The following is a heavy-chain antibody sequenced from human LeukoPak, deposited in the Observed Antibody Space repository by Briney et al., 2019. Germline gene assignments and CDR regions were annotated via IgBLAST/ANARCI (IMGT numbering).Heavy chain of an antibody. J-gene: IGHJ4*02. V-gene: IGHV3-30*18. Sequence: GGSLRLSCAASGFTFSSYGMHWVRQAPGKGLEWVAVISYDGSNKYYADSVKGRFTISRDNSKNTLYLQMNSLRAGDTAVYYCAKVRYGGYYYYFDYWGQGTLVTVSS. D-gene: IGHD5-12*01. CDR1: GFTFSSYG. CDR3: AKVRYGGYYYYFDY. CDR2: ISYDGSNK.